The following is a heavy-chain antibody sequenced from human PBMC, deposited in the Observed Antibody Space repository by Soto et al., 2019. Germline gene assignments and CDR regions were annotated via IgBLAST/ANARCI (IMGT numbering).Heavy chain of an antibody. CDR2: IYYSGST. V-gene: IGHV4-39*01. D-gene: IGHD6-13*01. J-gene: IGHJ6*03. CDR3: ARHKGGSSSWSPYYYYMDV. CDR1: GGSISSSSYY. Sequence: SETLSLTCTVSGGSISSSSYYWGWIRQPAGKGMEWIGSIYYSGSTYYNPSLKSRVTISVDTSKNQFSLKLSSVTAADTAVYYCARHKGGSSSWSPYYYYMDVWGKGTTVTVSS.